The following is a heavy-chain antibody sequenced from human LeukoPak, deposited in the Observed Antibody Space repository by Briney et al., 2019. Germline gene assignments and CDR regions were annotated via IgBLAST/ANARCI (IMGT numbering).Heavy chain of an antibody. Sequence: ASVQVSCKASGYTFTGYYMHWVRQAPGQGLEWMGWIDPNSGGTNYAQKFQGRVTMTRDTSISTAYMELSRLRSDDTAVYYCARGVGATAAYYFDYWGQGTLVTVSS. CDR2: IDPNSGGT. CDR1: GYTFTGYY. CDR3: ARGVGATAAYYFDY. D-gene: IGHD1-26*01. V-gene: IGHV1-2*02. J-gene: IGHJ4*02.